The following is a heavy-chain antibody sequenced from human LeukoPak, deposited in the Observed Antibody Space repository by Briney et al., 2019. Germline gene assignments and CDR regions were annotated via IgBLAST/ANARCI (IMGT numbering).Heavy chain of an antibody. CDR3: ARGPRIQLWLANWFDP. V-gene: IGHV3-7*01. Sequence: GGSLRLSCAASGFTFSSYWMSWVRQAPGKGLEWVANIKQDGSEKYYVDSVKGRFTISRDNAKNSLYLQMNSLRAEDTAVYYCARGPRIQLWLANWFDPWGQGTLVTVSS. J-gene: IGHJ5*02. CDR1: GFTFSSYW. CDR2: IKQDGSEK. D-gene: IGHD5-18*01.